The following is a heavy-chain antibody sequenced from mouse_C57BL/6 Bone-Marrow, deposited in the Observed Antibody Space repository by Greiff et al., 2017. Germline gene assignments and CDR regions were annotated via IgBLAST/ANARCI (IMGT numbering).Heavy chain of an antibody. J-gene: IGHJ2*01. Sequence: KQPGAELVMPGASVKLSCKASGYTFTSYWMHWVKQRPGQGLEWIGEIDPSDSYTNYNQKFKGKSTLTVDKSSSTAYMQLSSLTSEDSAVYYCARSLIYYYGSSYDYWGQGTTLTVSS. V-gene: IGHV1-69*01. D-gene: IGHD1-1*01. CDR3: ARSLIYYYGSSYDY. CDR1: GYTFTSYW. CDR2: IDPSDSYT.